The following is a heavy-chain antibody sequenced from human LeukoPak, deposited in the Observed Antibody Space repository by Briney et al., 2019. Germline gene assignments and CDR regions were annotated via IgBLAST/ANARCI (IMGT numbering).Heavy chain of an antibody. V-gene: IGHV3-30*02. J-gene: IGHJ5*02. D-gene: IGHD3-22*01. CDR3: ARDYYDSTLS. Sequence: GGSLRLSCATSGFTFSSYGMHWVRQAPGRGLEWVSFIRYNGDTDSYADSVKGRFTISRDSSKNMVYLQMNSLRAEDTAVYFCARDYYDSTLSWGQGTLVTVSS. CDR1: GFTFSSYG. CDR2: IRYNGDTD.